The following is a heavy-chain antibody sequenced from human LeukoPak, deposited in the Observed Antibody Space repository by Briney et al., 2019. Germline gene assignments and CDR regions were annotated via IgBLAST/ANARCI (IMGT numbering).Heavy chain of an antibody. Sequence: SETLSLTCTVSGGSISSHYWTRIRQSPVKGLEWIGDISNSGSTSYNPSLKSRVTISIDTSKNQFSLKLSSVTAADTAVYYCGRDALVGYFSYYYMDVWGKGTTVTVSS. V-gene: IGHV4-59*11. D-gene: IGHD2-15*01. CDR1: GGSISSHY. CDR2: ISNSGST. J-gene: IGHJ6*03. CDR3: GRDALVGYFSYYYMDV.